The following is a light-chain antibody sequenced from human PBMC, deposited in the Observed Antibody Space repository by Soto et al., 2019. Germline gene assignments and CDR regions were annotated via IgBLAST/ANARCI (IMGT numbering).Light chain of an antibody. Sequence: EIVMTQSPATLSVSPGERATLSCRASQSVSNNLAWYQQKPGQAPRLLIHGASTRATGIPARFSGSGSGTEFTPTISSLQSEDFAFYYCQQYNSWPPLYTFGQGTKVDIK. V-gene: IGKV3-15*01. J-gene: IGKJ2*01. CDR1: QSVSNN. CDR2: GAS. CDR3: QQYNSWPPLYT.